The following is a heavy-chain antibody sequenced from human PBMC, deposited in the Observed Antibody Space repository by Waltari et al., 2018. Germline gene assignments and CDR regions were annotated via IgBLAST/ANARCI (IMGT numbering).Heavy chain of an antibody. CDR2: TRSKVRSYTT. J-gene: IGHJ4*02. CDR3: GKLVVQTGGQVYY. CDR1: GTPLSDHY. V-gene: IGHV3-72*01. Sequence: EVQLVESGGGLVQPGVSLRLSLAASGTPLSDHYLDLVRQAPGRGLEWVGRTRSKVRSYTTEYAASVKGRFTISRDDSKNLLYLQMNSLKTEDTAVYYCGKLVVQTGGQVYYWGQGTPVTVSS. D-gene: IGHD2-15*01.